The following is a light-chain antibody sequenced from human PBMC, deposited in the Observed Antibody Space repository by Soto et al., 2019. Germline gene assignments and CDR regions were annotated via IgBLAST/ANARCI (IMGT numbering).Light chain of an antibody. V-gene: IGLV1-47*01. CDR1: SSNIGSNY. CDR2: RNN. CDR3: AAWDDSLSGQV. J-gene: IGLJ3*02. Sequence: QSVLTQPPSASGTPGQRVTISCSGSSSNIGSNYVYWYQQLPGTAPKLLMYRNNLRPSGVPDRFSGSKSGTSASLAISGLRSEDEADYYCAAWDDSLSGQVFGGGTKLTV.